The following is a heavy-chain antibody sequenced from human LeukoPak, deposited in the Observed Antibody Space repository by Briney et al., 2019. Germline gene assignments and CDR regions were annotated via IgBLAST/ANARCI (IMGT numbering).Heavy chain of an antibody. CDR1: GGSISSYY. V-gene: IGHV4-59*01. CDR2: IYYSGST. D-gene: IGHD3-3*01. J-gene: IGHJ6*02. Sequence: SETLSLTCTVSGGSISSYYWSWIRQPPGKGLEWIGYIYYSGSTNYNPSLKSRVTISVDTSKNQFSLKLSSVTAADTAVHYCARDRDYDFWSGPILWGQGTTVTVSS. CDR3: ARDRDYDFWSGPIL.